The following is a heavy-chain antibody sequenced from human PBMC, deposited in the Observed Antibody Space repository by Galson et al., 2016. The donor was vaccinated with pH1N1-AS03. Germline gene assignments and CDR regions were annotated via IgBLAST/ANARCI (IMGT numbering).Heavy chain of an antibody. V-gene: IGHV3-11*01. CDR1: GFTFGDYY. CDR2: ITSSGGSGPTI. J-gene: IGHJ4*02. D-gene: IGHD3-9*01. Sequence: SLRLSCAASGFTFGDYYMSWIRQAPGKGLEWISCITSSGGSGPTIYYADSVRGRFTISRDNAKNSLYLQMNSRRADDTAVYYCARGWYDIWTGYLVDPFDYWGQGALVTVSS. CDR3: ARGWYDIWTGYLVDPFDY.